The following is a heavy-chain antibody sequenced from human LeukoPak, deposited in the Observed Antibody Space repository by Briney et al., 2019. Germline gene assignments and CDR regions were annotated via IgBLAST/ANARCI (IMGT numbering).Heavy chain of an antibody. V-gene: IGHV3-23*01. J-gene: IGHJ4*02. D-gene: IGHD3-3*01. CDR3: ASPLGDY. Sequence: GGSLRLSCAASGFTFSSYSMNWVRQAPGKGLEWVSAISSTGGTAYYADSVKGRFTISRDNSKNTLYLQMNSLRAEDTAVYYCASPLGDYWGQGTLVTVSS. CDR2: ISSTGGTA. CDR1: GFTFSSYS.